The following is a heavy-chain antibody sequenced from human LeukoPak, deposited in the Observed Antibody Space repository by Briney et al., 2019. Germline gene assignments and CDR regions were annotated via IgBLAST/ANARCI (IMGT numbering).Heavy chain of an antibody. CDR2: IIPIFGTA. J-gene: IGHJ4*02. Sequence: SVKVSCKASGGTFSSYAISWVRQAPGQGLDWMGGIIPIFGTANYAQKFQGRVTITADESTSTAYMELSSLRSEDTAVYYCSYYDSSGYYYSDYWGQGTLVTVSS. D-gene: IGHD3-22*01. CDR3: SYYDSSGYYYSDY. CDR1: GGTFSSYA. V-gene: IGHV1-69*13.